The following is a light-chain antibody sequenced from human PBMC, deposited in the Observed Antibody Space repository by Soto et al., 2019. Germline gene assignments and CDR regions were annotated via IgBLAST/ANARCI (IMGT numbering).Light chain of an antibody. CDR1: SSDIGRYNL. CDR2: EAT. Sequence: QSALTQPASVSGSPGQSITISCTGTSSDIGRYNLVSWYQQHPGKPPKLMIYEATKRPSGVSNRFSGSKSGNTASLTSSGLQAEDEADYYCSLYASTTTFMFGGGTTLTVL. V-gene: IGLV2-23*02. J-gene: IGLJ3*02. CDR3: SLYASTTTFM.